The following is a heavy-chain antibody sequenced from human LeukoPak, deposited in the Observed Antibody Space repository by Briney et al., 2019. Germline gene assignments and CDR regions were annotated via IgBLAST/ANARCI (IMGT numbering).Heavy chain of an antibody. D-gene: IGHD1-1*01. CDR2: INPNSGGT. J-gene: IGHJ4*02. CDR1: GYTFTGYY. CDR3: ARGLPNWKPFDY. V-gene: IGHV1-2*06. Sequence: ASVKVSCKASGYTFTGYYMHWVRQAPGQGLEWMGRINPNSGGTNYAQKFQGRVTMTRDTSISTAYMELSRLRSDDTAVYYCARGLPNWKPFDYWGQGTLVTVSS.